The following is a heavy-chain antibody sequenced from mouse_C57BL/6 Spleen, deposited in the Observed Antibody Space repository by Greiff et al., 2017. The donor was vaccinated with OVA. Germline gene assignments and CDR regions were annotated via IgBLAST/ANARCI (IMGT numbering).Heavy chain of an antibody. CDR3: ARREDYGSRYFDV. CDR1: GYTFTSYW. D-gene: IGHD1-1*01. J-gene: IGHJ1*03. V-gene: IGHV1-64*01. CDR2: IHPNSGST. Sequence: VKLQQPGAELVKPGASVKLSCKASGYTFTSYWMHWVKQRPGQGLEWIGMIHPNSGSTNYNEKFKSKATLTVDKSSSTAYMQLSSLTSEDSAVYYCARREDYGSRYFDVWGTGTTVTVSS.